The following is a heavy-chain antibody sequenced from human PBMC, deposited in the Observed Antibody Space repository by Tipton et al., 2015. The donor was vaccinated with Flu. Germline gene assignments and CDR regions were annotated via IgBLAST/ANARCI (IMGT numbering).Heavy chain of an antibody. D-gene: IGHD3-10*02. CDR3: ARLSYYDVDLKNFYFDH. Sequence: TLFLTCTVSSGSIRSTNYFCAWIRQPPGKGLELIGSIYPSGTTYYNPSLKSRVTISVDTSKSQFSLKLRSVTAADTAVYYCARLSYYDVDLKNFYFDHWGQGALVTVSS. CDR2: IYPSGTT. V-gene: IGHV4-39*01. CDR1: SGSIRSTNYF. J-gene: IGHJ4*02.